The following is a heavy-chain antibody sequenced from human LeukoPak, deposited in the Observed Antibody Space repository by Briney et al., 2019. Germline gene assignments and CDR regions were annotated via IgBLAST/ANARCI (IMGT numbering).Heavy chain of an antibody. Sequence: SQTLWLTRTLSGASLSMGEYYYSSVRQPPGRGLEWVAYVYTTVGSHYNPSLTSRVTISVDRPMTQFSLELTSVTAADTAVYYCARDYYHGFSTYRPWGQGTLVSVSS. CDR1: GASLSMGEYY. CDR2: VYTTVGS. J-gene: IGHJ5*02. CDR3: ARDYYHGFSTYRP. D-gene: IGHD3-10*01. V-gene: IGHV4-30-4*08.